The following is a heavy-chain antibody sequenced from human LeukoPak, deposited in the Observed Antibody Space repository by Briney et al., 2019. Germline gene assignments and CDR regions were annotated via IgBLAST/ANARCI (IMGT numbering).Heavy chain of an antibody. CDR3: ARDLFRDSSS. V-gene: IGHV1-69*13. CDR1: GGTISNYA. CDR2: ITPIFGIT. Sequence: SVKVSCKASGGTISNYAITWVRQAPGQGLEWIGGITPIFGITNYAQKFQDRVTINADESTSTAYMEVSSLTSEDTAVYYCARDLFRDSSSWGQGTLVTVSS. J-gene: IGHJ4*02. D-gene: IGHD3-22*01.